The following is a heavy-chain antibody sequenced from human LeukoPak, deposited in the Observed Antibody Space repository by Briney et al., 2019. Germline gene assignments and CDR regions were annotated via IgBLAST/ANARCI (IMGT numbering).Heavy chain of an antibody. J-gene: IGHJ6*02. CDR2: ISWNSGSV. D-gene: IGHD3-10*01. CDR3: AKDTYYYGSESYPPNYYYYGMDV. CDR1: GFTFDDYA. Sequence: PGGSLRLSCAASGFTFDDYAMHWVRQAPGKGLEWVSGISWNSGSVGYADSVKGRFTISRDNAKNSLYLQMNSLRAEDTALYYCAKDTYYYGSESYPPNYYYYGMDVWGQGTTVTVSS. V-gene: IGHV3-9*01.